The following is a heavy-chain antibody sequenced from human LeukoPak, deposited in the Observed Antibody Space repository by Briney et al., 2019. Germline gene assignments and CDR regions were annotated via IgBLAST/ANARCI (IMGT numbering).Heavy chain of an antibody. Sequence: GRSLRLSCEASGFTFSHYGIHWVRQTPGKGLKGVAAISSDGVEKHYADSVKGRFTISRDNSKSTLYLQMNSLRAEDTALYYCAREGHYDILTGYSPVEYYFYYMDVWGKGTTVTVSS. D-gene: IGHD3-9*01. CDR1: GFTFSHYG. J-gene: IGHJ6*03. CDR2: ISSDGVEK. V-gene: IGHV3-30*04. CDR3: AREGHYDILTGYSPVEYYFYYMDV.